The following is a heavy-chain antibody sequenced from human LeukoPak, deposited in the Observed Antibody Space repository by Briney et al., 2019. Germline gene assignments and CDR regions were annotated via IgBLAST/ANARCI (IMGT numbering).Heavy chain of an antibody. CDR2: IYYSGST. J-gene: IGHJ4*02. V-gene: IGHV4-39*07. D-gene: IGHD3-22*01. CDR3: ARDNYYDSSGYNY. CDR1: GGSISSSSYF. Sequence: SETLSLTCTVSGGSISSSSYFWGWIRQPPGKGLEWIGSIYYSGSTYYNPSLKSRVTLSVDTSKNQFSLKLSSVTAADTAVYYCARDNYYDSSGYNYWGQGTLVTVSS.